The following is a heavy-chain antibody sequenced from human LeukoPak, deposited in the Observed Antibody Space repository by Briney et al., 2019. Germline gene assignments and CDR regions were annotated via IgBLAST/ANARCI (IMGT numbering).Heavy chain of an antibody. D-gene: IGHD3-22*01. J-gene: IGHJ5*02. CDR3: AHDRAGIGFDP. CDR2: IYWNDNK. V-gene: IGHV2-5*01. Sequence: SGPTVANLTHPLTLTCTFSGFSLTTPGVGGTWVRQLPGKALEWLRLIYWNDNKHSSPSLKTRLTITTDTSKKQLVLTMTNMDPVDTATYYCAHDRAGIGFDPWGQGTLVTVSS. CDR1: GFSLTTPGVG.